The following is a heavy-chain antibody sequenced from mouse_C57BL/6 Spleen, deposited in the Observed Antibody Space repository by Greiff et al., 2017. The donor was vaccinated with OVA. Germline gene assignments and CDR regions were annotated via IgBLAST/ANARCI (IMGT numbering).Heavy chain of an antibody. CDR1: GFTFSDYG. Sequence: EVKLLESGGGLVKPGGSLKLSCAASGFTFSDYGMHWVRQAPEQGLEWVAYISSGSSTIYYADTVKGRFTIPRDNAKNTLFLQMTSLRSEDTAMYYCARDFYYAMGDWGQGASVTVSS. CDR3: ARDFYYAMGD. CDR2: ISSGSSTI. V-gene: IGHV5-17*01. J-gene: IGHJ4*01.